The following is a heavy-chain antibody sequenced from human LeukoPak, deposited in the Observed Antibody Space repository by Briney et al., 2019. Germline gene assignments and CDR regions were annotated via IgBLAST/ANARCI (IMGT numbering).Heavy chain of an antibody. V-gene: IGHV3-30*04. Sequence: GGSLRLSCAASGFTFSSFSMHWVRQAPGKGLGSLAVISGDGTDKYYADSVKGRFTISRDASKNMLYLQMHSLRAEDTAVYYCARNLNSGSYYYFDSWGQGTLVTVSS. CDR1: GFTFSSFS. CDR3: ARNLNSGSYYYFDS. CDR2: ISGDGTDK. J-gene: IGHJ4*02. D-gene: IGHD1-26*01.